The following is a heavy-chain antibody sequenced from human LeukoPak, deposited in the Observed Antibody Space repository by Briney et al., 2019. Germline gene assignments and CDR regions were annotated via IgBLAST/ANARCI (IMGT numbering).Heavy chain of an antibody. CDR3: ATPLVVPAATDVAFDI. J-gene: IGHJ3*02. Sequence: GASVKVSCKASGYTFTSYDIHWVRQAPGKGLEWMGGFDPEDGETIYAQKFQGRVTMTEDTSTDTVYMELSSLRSEDTAVYYCATPLVVPAATDVAFDIWGQGTMVTVSS. CDR1: GYTFTSYD. D-gene: IGHD2-2*01. V-gene: IGHV1-24*01. CDR2: FDPEDGET.